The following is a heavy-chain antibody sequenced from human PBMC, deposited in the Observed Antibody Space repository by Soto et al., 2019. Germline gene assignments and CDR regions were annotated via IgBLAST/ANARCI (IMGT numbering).Heavy chain of an antibody. CDR2: INSGSTSI. D-gene: IGHD6-13*01. J-gene: IGHJ5*02. CDR1: GFIFSTYS. Sequence: EVQLVESGGGLVQPGGSLRLSCAASGFIFSTYSMNWVRQAPGKGLEWISFINSGSTSIYYADSVRGRFTISRDNAANSLFLQMNSLRDEDTAVYYCARLYSTSTVSRWFDPWGHGTLVTVSS. CDR3: ARLYSTSTVSRWFDP. V-gene: IGHV3-48*02.